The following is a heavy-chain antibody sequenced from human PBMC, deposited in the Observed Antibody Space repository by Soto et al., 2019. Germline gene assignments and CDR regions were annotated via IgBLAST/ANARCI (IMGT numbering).Heavy chain of an antibody. CDR1: GGTFSNYS. CDR2: IIPIFGTV. Sequence: QVQLVQSGAEVKKPGSSVKVSCKASGGTFSNYSVSWVRQAPGQGLEWMGGIIPIFGTVNYAQKFQGRLTITADESPSTAYRELSSLRSEDTAVYYCARGNHRWLQLWYFDLWGRGTLVTVSS. V-gene: IGHV1-69*12. D-gene: IGHD5-12*01. J-gene: IGHJ2*01. CDR3: ARGNHRWLQLWYFDL.